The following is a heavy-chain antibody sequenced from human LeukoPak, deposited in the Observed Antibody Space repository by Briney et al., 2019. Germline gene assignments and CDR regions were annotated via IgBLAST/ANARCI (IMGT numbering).Heavy chain of an antibody. V-gene: IGHV4-61*02. Sequence: SQTLSLTRTVSGGSISSGSYYWSWIRQPAGKGLEWIGRIYTSGSTNYNPSLKSRVTISVDTSKNQFSLGLTSVTAADTAVYFCARDYSTPSYYYYYMDVWGKGTTVTVSS. D-gene: IGHD6-6*01. CDR1: GGSISSGSYY. CDR2: IYTSGST. CDR3: ARDYSTPSYYYYYMDV. J-gene: IGHJ6*03.